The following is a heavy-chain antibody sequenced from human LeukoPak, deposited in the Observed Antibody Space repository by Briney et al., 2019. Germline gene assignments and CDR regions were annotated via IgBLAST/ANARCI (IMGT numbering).Heavy chain of an antibody. V-gene: IGHV1-8*02. CDR3: ARVLFGWYET. J-gene: IGHJ5*02. Sequence: ASVKVSCKASGYSFINYGVSWVRQATGQGLEWMGWMNPNSGNTGYAQKFQGRVTMTRNTSISTAYMELSSLRSEDTAVYYCARVLFGWYETWGQGTLVTVSS. CDR1: GYSFINYG. CDR2: MNPNSGNT. D-gene: IGHD3-10*01.